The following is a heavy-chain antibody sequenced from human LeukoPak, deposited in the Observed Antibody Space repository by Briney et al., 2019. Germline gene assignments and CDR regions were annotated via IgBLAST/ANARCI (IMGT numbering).Heavy chain of an antibody. CDR1: GFVFSNHG. D-gene: IGHD3-22*01. CDR2: VRFDGSNE. Sequence: GGSLRLSCQTSGFVFSNHGMHWGRQAPGKGLEWVAFVRFDGSNEYYADSVKGRFTISRDNSRNTLYLRMNSLRAEDTGVYSCAKDSNSGYVSVGPDYWGLGTLVTVSS. V-gene: IGHV3-30*02. CDR3: AKDSNSGYVSVGPDY. J-gene: IGHJ4*02.